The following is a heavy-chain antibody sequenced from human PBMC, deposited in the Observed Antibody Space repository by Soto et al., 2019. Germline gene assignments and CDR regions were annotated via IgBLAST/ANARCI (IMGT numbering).Heavy chain of an antibody. V-gene: IGHV2-5*02. D-gene: IGHD2-15*01. J-gene: IGHJ5*02. CDR2: IYWDDEK. Sequence: QITLKESGPTLVKPTQTLTLTCNFSGFSLSTSGVGVGWIRQPPGKALEWLALIYWDDEKRYSPSLKSRLTIARGSSKTRVVLTMTAMDPVGTATYYGAHSPFAASETGSKGFDPWGQGTLVTVSS. CDR3: AHSPFAASETGSKGFDP. CDR1: GFSLSTSGVG.